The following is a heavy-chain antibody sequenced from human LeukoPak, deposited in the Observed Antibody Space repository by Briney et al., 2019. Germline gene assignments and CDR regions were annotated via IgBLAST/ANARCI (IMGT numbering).Heavy chain of an antibody. V-gene: IGHV7-4-1*02. D-gene: IGHD3-16*02. Sequence: ASVKVSCKATGYTFANYAMNWVRQAPGQGLEWMGWIHPSTGNPSYAQGFTGRFVFSLDTSVSTTYLQISSLKAEDTAVYFCARAFQSLGGLSLPDYWGQGTLVTVSS. CDR2: IHPSTGNP. J-gene: IGHJ4*02. CDR1: GYTFANYA. CDR3: ARAFQSLGGLSLPDY.